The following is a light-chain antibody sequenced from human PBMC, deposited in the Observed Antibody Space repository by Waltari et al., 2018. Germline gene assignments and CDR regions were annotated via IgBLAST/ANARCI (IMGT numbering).Light chain of an antibody. Sequence: EIVLTQSPATLSLSPGERATLSCRASQSVGNYLAWFQQKLGQPPKLLIYDAANRATGIPARFSGSGSGTDFTLTISSLEAEDFALYYCQQRNNWPPQTTFGQGTKLEMK. V-gene: IGKV3-11*01. J-gene: IGKJ2*01. CDR2: DAA. CDR1: QSVGNY. CDR3: QQRNNWPPQTT.